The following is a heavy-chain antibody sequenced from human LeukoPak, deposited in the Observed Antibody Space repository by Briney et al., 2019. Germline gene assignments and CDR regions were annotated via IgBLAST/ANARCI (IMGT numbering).Heavy chain of an antibody. Sequence: TASGTLSLTCTVSGGSISSSNWWNWVRQPPGKGLEWIGEIYHSGSTNYNPSLKSRVTISVDKSKNQFSLKLTSVTAADTAVYYCANRRISGSYYNYWGQGTLVTVSS. D-gene: IGHD3-10*01. V-gene: IGHV4-4*02. CDR3: ANRRISGSYYNY. CDR1: GGSISSSNW. CDR2: IYHSGST. J-gene: IGHJ4*02.